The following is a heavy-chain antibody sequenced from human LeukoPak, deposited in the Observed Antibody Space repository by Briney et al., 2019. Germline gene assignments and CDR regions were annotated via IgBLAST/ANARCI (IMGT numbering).Heavy chain of an antibody. CDR1: GFTFSSYA. J-gene: IGHJ4*02. CDR2: ISGSGGST. V-gene: IGHV3-23*01. D-gene: IGHD3-10*01. Sequence: QPGGSLRLSCTASGFTFSSYAMRWVRQAPGKGLEWVSAISGSGGSTYYADSVKGRFTISRDNSKNTLYLQMNSLRAEDTAIYYCAKDPSSGNYYADYWGQGTLVTVSS. CDR3: AKDPSSGNYYADY.